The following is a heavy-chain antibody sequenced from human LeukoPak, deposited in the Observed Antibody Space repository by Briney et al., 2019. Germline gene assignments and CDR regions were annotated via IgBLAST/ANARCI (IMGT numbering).Heavy chain of an antibody. CDR1: GFTFSDYY. CDR3: ARISGSYVFDY. Sequence: PGGSLRLSCAASGFTFSDYYMSWLRQAPGKGLEWVSYISSSTYTNYVDSVKGRFTISRDNAKNSMYLQMNSLRAEDTAVYYCARISGSYVFDYWGQGTLVTVSS. CDR2: ISSSTYT. D-gene: IGHD1-26*01. J-gene: IGHJ4*02. V-gene: IGHV3-11*03.